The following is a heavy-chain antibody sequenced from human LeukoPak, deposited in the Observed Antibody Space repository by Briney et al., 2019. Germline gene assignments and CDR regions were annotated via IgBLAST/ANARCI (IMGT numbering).Heavy chain of an antibody. D-gene: IGHD1-1*01. CDR2: INPNSGGT. V-gene: IGHV1-2*02. Sequence: GASVKVSCKASGYTFTGYYMHWVRQAPGQGLEWMGWINPNSGGTNYAQKFQGRVTMTRDTSISTAYMELSRLRSDDTAVYYCARGQVLSATRDAFGIWGQGTMVTVSS. CDR3: ARGQVLSATRDAFGI. CDR1: GYTFTGYY. J-gene: IGHJ3*02.